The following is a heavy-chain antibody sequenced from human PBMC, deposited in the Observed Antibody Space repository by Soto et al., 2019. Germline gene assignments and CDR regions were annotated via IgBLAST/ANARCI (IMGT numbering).Heavy chain of an antibody. V-gene: IGHV4-34*01. J-gene: IGHJ4*02. CDR1: GGSFSGYY. CDR2: INHSGST. D-gene: IGHD6-6*01. Sequence: PSETLSLTCAVYGGSFSGYYWSWIRQPPGKGLEWIGEINHSGSTNYNPSLKSRVTISVDTSKNQFSLKLSSVTAADTAVYYCAREGIAARAVDYWGQGTLVTVSS. CDR3: AREGIAARAVDY.